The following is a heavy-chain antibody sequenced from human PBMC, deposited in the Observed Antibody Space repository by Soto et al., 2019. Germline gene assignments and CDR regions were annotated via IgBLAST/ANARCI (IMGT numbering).Heavy chain of an antibody. CDR2: IKSKTDGGTT. Sequence: EVQLVESGGGLVKPGGSLRLSCAASGFTFSNAWMSWVRQAPGKGLEWVGRIKSKTDGGTTDYAAPVKGRFTISRDDSKNTLYLQMNSLKTEDTAVYYCTTVPWATVTTVDYWGQGTLVTVSS. J-gene: IGHJ4*02. CDR1: GFTFSNAW. D-gene: IGHD4-4*01. CDR3: TTVPWATVTTVDY. V-gene: IGHV3-15*01.